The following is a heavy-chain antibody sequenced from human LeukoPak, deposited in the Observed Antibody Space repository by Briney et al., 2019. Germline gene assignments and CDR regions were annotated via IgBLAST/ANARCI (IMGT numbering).Heavy chain of an antibody. D-gene: IGHD2-2*02. V-gene: IGHV3-30*02. CDR1: GFTFSSYG. CDR3: AKYGAYCSSTSCYRGYYYYYMDV. CDR2: IRYDGSNK. Sequence: GGSLRLSCAASGFTFSSYGMHWVRQAPGKGLEWVAFIRYDGSNKYYADSVKGRFTISRDNSKNTLYLQMNSLRAEGTAGYYCAKYGAYCSSTSCYRGYYYYYMDVWGKGTTVTVSS. J-gene: IGHJ6*03.